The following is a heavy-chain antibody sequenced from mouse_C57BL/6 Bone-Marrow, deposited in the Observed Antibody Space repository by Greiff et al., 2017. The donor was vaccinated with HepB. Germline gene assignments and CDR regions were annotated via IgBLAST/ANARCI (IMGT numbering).Heavy chain of an antibody. D-gene: IGHD1-1*01. CDR2: IYPGSGST. CDR3: AREGGITTVVAPDY. CDR1: GYTFTSYW. V-gene: IGHV1-55*01. Sequence: QVQLQQPGAELVKPGASVKMSCKASGYTFTSYWITWVKQRPGQGLEWIGDIYPGSGSTNYNQKFKSKATLTVDTSASTAYMQLSSLTSEDSAVYYCAREGGITTVVAPDYWGQGTTLTVSS. J-gene: IGHJ2*01.